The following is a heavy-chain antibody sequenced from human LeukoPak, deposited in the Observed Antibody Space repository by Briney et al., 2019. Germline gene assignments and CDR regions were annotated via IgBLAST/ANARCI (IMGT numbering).Heavy chain of an antibody. V-gene: IGHV3-21*01. CDR1: GFTFSSYS. CDR3: ARVSTVANFDY. CDR2: ISSSSSYI. D-gene: IGHD4-23*01. Sequence: GGSLRLSCAASGFTFSSYSMNWVRQAPGKGLEWVSSISSSSSYIYYADSVKGRFTISRDNTKNSLYLQMNSLRVEDTAVYYCARVSTVANFDYWGQGTLVTVSS. J-gene: IGHJ4*02.